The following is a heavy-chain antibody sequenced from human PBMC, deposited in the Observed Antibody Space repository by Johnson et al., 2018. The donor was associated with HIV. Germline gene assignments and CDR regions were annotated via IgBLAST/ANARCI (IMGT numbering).Heavy chain of an antibody. V-gene: IGHV3-66*01. D-gene: IGHD2-15*01. CDR1: GFTVSRNY. CDR2: IYSGGHT. CDR3: ARERGISGGFDF. Sequence: MLLVESGGGLVTPGGSLILSCAASGFTVSRNYMSWVRQAPGQGLVWVSVIYSGGHTNYADSVTGRLTISRDNSTNTLYLQMKSLRVEDTAGYYCARERGISGGFDFWGQGTRVSVSS. J-gene: IGHJ3*01.